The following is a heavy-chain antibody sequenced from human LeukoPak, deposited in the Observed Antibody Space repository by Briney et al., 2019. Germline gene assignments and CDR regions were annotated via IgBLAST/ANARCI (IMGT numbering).Heavy chain of an antibody. Sequence: GGPLRLSCAASGFTFSSYWMHWVRQAPGKGLVWVSRINSDGSSTSYAYSVKGRFTISRDNAKNTLYLQMNSLRAEDTAVYYCARHLDPDCLDYWGQGTLVTVSS. CDR1: GFTFSSYW. CDR3: ARHLDPDCLDY. CDR2: INSDGSST. J-gene: IGHJ4*02. V-gene: IGHV3-74*01. D-gene: IGHD2-21*02.